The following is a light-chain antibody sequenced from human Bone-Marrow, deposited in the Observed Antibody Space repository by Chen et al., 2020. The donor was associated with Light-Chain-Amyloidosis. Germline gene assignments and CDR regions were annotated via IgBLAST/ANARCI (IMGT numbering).Light chain of an antibody. J-gene: IGLJ3*02. V-gene: IGLV3-21*02. CDR1: NIGSTS. CDR2: DDR. Sequence: SYVLTQPSSVSVAPGQTATIACGGNNIGSTSVHWYQQTPGQAPLLVVYDDRDRPSGIPERLSGANSGTAAPLAISRLEAGDEADYCWQVWVRSSARPVFGRGTKLTAL. CDR3: QVWVRSSARPV.